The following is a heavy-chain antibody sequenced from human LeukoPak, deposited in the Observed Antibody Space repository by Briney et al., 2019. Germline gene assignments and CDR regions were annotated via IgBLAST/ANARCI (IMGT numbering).Heavy chain of an antibody. CDR3: ASYDSSGYSNFDY. Sequence: GGSLRLSCAASGFTVSSNYMSWVRQAPGKGLEWVSVIYSGGSTYYADSVKGRFTISRDNSKNTLYLQMSSLRAEDTAVYYCASYDSSGYSNFDYWGQGTLVTVSS. CDR1: GFTVSSNY. V-gene: IGHV3-66*02. D-gene: IGHD3-22*01. J-gene: IGHJ4*02. CDR2: IYSGGST.